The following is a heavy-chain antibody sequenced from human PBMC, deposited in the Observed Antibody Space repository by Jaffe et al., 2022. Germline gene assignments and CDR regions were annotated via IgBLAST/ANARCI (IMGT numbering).Heavy chain of an antibody. CDR3: ARGLPYCSSTSCYRRPRFWFDP. J-gene: IGHJ5*02. CDR2: IYTSGST. CDR1: GGSISSGSYY. Sequence: QVQLQESGPGLVKPSQTLSLTCTVSGGSISSGSYYWSWIRQPAGKGLEWIGRIYTSGSTNYNPSLKSRVTISVDTSKNQFSLKLSSVTAADTAVYYCARGLPYCSSTSCYRRPRFWFDPWGQGTLVTVSS. V-gene: IGHV4-61*02. D-gene: IGHD2-2*01.